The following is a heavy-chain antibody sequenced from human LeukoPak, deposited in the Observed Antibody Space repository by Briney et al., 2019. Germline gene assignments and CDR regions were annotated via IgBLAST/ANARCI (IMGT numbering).Heavy chain of an antibody. Sequence: PGGSLRLSCAVSGFSFTTFGIHWVRQAPGKGLEWVAFIHFPTDNRYYVDSVKGRFTISRDDSGTTLYLQMNSLRPDDTAVYHCARDVPNWAVDYWGQGTLVTVSS. V-gene: IGHV3-30*02. CDR1: GFSFTTFG. J-gene: IGHJ4*02. D-gene: IGHD7-27*01. CDR2: IHFPTDNR. CDR3: ARDVPNWAVDY.